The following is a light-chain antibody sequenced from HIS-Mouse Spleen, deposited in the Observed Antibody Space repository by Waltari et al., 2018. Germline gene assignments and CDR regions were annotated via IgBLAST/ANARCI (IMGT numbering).Light chain of an antibody. J-gene: IGLJ1*01. CDR1: SSNIGSNY. CDR3: AAWDDSLSGYV. V-gene: IGLV1-47*01. Sequence: QSVLTQPPSASGTPGQRVTISCSGSSSNIGSNYVYWYQQPPGTAPKLLSYRNNQPPSGVPDRFSGSPSGPSASLAMSGLRSEDEDDYYCAAWDDSLSGYVFGTGTKVTVL. CDR2: RNN.